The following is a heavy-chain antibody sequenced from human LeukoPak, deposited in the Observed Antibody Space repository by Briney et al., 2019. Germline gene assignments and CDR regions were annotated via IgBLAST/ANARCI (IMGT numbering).Heavy chain of an antibody. Sequence: GGSLRLSCAASGFSFSSYGMHWVRQAPGKGLEWVAFIRYDGSNKYYADSVKGRFTISRDNAKNSLYLQMNSLRAEDTALYYCAKVGGSGSYALPFDYWGQGTLVTVSS. V-gene: IGHV3-30*02. D-gene: IGHD3-10*01. CDR3: AKVGGSGSYALPFDY. CDR1: GFSFSSYG. J-gene: IGHJ4*02. CDR2: IRYDGSNK.